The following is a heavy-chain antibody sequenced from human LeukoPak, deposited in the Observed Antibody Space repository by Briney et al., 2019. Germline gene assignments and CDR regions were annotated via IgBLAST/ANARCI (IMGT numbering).Heavy chain of an antibody. CDR3: ARGDLDWYANPLDY. J-gene: IGHJ4*02. D-gene: IGHD3-9*01. CDR2: IYYSGST. CDR1: GGSISTYY. V-gene: IGHV4-59*12. Sequence: PSETLSLTCTLSGGSISTYYWGWIRQPPGKGLDWIGNIYYSGSTFYNPSLTSRITISVDTSRNQFSLKLNSVTAADTAVYYCARGDLDWYANPLDYWGQGTLVTVSS.